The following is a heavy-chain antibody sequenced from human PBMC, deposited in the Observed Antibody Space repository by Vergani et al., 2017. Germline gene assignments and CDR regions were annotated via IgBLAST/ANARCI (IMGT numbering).Heavy chain of an antibody. J-gene: IGHJ5*02. D-gene: IGHD2-2*01. CDR3: AIVVVPAATYNWFDP. Sequence: EVQLVQSGAEVKKPGESLKISCKGSGYSFTSYWIGWVRQMPGKGLEWMGIIYPGDSDTRYSPSFQGQVTISADKSISTAYLQWSSLKTSDTAMYYCAIVVVPAATYNWFDPWGQGTLVTVSS. V-gene: IGHV5-51*01. CDR2: IYPGDSDT. CDR1: GYSFTSYW.